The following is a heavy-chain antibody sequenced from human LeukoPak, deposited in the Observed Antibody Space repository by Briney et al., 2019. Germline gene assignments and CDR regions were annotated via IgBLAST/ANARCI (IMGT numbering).Heavy chain of an antibody. V-gene: IGHV4-39*01. CDR2: IYYSGST. D-gene: IGHD6-13*01. Sequence: PSETLSLTCTVSGGSISSSSYYWGWIRQPPGKGLEWIGSIYYSGSTYYNPSLKSRVTISVDTSKNQFSLKLSSVTAADTAVYYCARPKGSDSSSQFDPWGQGTLVTVSS. J-gene: IGHJ5*02. CDR1: GGSISSSSYY. CDR3: ARPKGSDSSSQFDP.